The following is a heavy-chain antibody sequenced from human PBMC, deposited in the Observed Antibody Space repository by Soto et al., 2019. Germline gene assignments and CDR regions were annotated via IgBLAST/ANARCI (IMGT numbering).Heavy chain of an antibody. CDR2: IYWDDDK. D-gene: IGHD3-16*01. J-gene: IGHJ6*02. Sequence: QITLKESGPTLVKPTQTLTLTCTFSGFSLSTSGVGVGWIRQPPGKALEWLALIYWDDDKRYSPSLKSRLTIPKDTSKNQVVLTMTNMDPVDKAPYYCAHRPGGKRYDYGMDVWGQGTTVTVSS. CDR1: GFSLSTSGVG. V-gene: IGHV2-5*02. CDR3: AHRPGGKRYDYGMDV.